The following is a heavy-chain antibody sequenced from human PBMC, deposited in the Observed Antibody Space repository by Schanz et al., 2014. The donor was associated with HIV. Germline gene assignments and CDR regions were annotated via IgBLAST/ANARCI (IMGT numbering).Heavy chain of an antibody. Sequence: QVQLVQSGAEVKKPGSSMKVSCKASGGTVSSSAITWMRQAPGQGPEWMGEIIPVLGKANYAQTFQGRLTISADDSTRTTHMELRSLRSEDTAVYYCSRFGVFDLVVHYYGMDVWGQGTTVTVS. CDR3: SRFGVFDLVVHYYGMDV. CDR2: IIPVLGKA. J-gene: IGHJ6*02. D-gene: IGHD2-21*01. CDR1: GGTVSSSA. V-gene: IGHV1-69*01.